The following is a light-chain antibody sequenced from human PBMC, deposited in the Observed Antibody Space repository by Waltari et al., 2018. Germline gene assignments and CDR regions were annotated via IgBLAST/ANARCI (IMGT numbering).Light chain of an antibody. V-gene: IGLV1-47*01. J-gene: IGLJ3*02. CDR2: RNN. CDR3: AAWDDSLSRWL. CDR1: SSNIGSNY. Sequence: QSVLTQPPSASGTPGQSVTISCSGRSSNIGSNYVSWYQHVPGAAPKLLIYRNNQRPSGVPDRFSGSKSGTSASLAISGLRSEDEADYYCAAWDDSLSRWLLGGGTKLTVL.